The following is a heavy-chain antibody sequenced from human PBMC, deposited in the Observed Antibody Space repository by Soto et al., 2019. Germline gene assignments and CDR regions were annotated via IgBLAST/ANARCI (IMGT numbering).Heavy chain of an antibody. J-gene: IGHJ6*02. CDR2: IIPIFGTA. Sequence: QVQLVQSGAEVKKPGSSVKVSCKASGGIFSSYAISWVRQAPGQGLEWMGGIIPIFGTANYAQKFQGRVTITADKATSTAYMELSSLRSEDTAVYYCAREWVVPAATDYYYYGKDGWGQGTTVTVSS. CDR1: GGIFSSYA. V-gene: IGHV1-69*06. D-gene: IGHD2-2*01. CDR3: AREWVVPAATDYYYYGKDG.